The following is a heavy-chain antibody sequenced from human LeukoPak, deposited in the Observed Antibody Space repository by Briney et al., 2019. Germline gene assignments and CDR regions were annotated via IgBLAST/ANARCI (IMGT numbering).Heavy chain of an antibody. J-gene: IGHJ4*02. CDR2: MNPNSGNT. CDR3: ARRVTYYDILTGYLYYFDY. Sequence: ASVKVSCKASGYTFTSYGISWVRQATGQGLEWMGWMNPNSGNTGYAQKFQGRVTITRNTSISTAYMELSSLRSEDTAVYYCARRVTYYDILTGYLYYFDYWGQGTLVTVSS. V-gene: IGHV1-8*03. CDR1: GYTFTSYG. D-gene: IGHD3-9*01.